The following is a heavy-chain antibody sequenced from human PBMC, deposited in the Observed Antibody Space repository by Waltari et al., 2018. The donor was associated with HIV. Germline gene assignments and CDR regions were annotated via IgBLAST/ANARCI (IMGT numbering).Heavy chain of an antibody. D-gene: IGHD6-13*01. CDR2: IYYSGST. CDR3: ARHPSGYSSSWYEWYFDY. Sequence: QLQLQESGPGLVKPSETLSLTCTVSGGSISSSSYYWGWIRQPPGKGLEWIGSIYYSGSTYYNPALKSRGTISVDTSKNQFSLKLSSVTAADTAVYYCARHPSGYSSSWYEWYFDYWGQGTLVTVSS. V-gene: IGHV4-39*01. J-gene: IGHJ4*02. CDR1: GGSISSSSYY.